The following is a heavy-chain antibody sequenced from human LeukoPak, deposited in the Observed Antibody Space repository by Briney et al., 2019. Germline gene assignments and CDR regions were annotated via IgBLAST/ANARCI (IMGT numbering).Heavy chain of an antibody. CDR3: ARKCPIVVVPAAIGSPGGGSRYYFDY. CDR1: GFTFSSYS. Sequence: GGSLRLSCAASGFTFSSYSMNWVRQAPGKGLEWVSSISSSSSYIYYADSVKGRFTISRDNAKNSLYLQMNSLRAEDTAVYYCARKCPIVVVPAAIGSPGGGSRYYFDYWGQGTLVTVSS. V-gene: IGHV3-21*01. CDR2: ISSSSSYI. D-gene: IGHD2-2*02. J-gene: IGHJ4*02.